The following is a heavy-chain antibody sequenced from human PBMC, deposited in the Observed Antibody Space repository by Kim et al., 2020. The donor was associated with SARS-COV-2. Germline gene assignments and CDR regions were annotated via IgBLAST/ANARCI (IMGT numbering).Heavy chain of an antibody. D-gene: IGHD2-2*03. CDR3: ARGSGYPLLGYCSSTSCPAKRFDP. Sequence: SETLSLTCAVYGGSFSGYYWSWIRQPPGKGLEWIGEINHSGSTNYNPSLKSRVTISVDTSKNQFSLKLSSVTAADTAVYYCARGSGYPLLGYCSSTSCPAKRFDPWGQGTLVTVSS. J-gene: IGHJ5*02. V-gene: IGHV4-34*01. CDR1: GGSFSGYY. CDR2: INHSGST.